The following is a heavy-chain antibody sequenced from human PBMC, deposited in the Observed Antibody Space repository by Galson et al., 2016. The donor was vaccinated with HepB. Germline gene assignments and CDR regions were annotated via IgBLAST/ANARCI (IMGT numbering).Heavy chain of an antibody. CDR2: IWYDGIKK. D-gene: IGHD3-22*01. J-gene: IGHJ3*02. CDR1: GFTFSNYG. CDR3: ARETPYYYDSSGQRRHDARDM. Sequence: SLRLSCAASGFTFSNYGMHWVRQAPGKGLEWVAVIWYDGIKKFYGDSVKGRFTISRDNFKNTMYLHMNSLRADDTAVYYCARETPYYYDSSGQRRHDARDMWGQGAMVTVSS. V-gene: IGHV3-33*01.